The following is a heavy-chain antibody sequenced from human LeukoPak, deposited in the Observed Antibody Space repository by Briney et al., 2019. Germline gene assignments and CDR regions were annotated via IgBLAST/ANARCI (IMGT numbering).Heavy chain of an antibody. CDR2: IYYSGNT. CDR1: GGSISSGGYY. J-gene: IGHJ4*02. CDR3: ARGRSGWLRFDY. Sequence: SETLSLTCTVSGGSISSGGYYWSWIRQHPGKGLEWIGYIYYSGNTYYNPSLKSRVTISVDTSKNQFSLKLSSVTAADTAVYYCARGRSGWLRFDYWGQGTLVTVSS. D-gene: IGHD6-19*01. V-gene: IGHV4-31*03.